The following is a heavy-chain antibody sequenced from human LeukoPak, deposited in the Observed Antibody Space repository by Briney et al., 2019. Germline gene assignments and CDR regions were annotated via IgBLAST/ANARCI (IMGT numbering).Heavy chain of an antibody. CDR2: ISVSGETT. V-gene: IGHV3-23*01. CDR1: GFTFSSYA. CDR3: AKAPPLGHCSSTTCYFDY. D-gene: IGHD2-2*01. Sequence: GRSLRLSCAGSGFTFSSYAMGWVRQAPGKGLEWVSAISVSGETTYYADSVKDRFTSSRDNSKNTLYLQMNSRRADGTDLCFCAKAPPLGHCSSTTCYFDYWGQGTLVTVSS. J-gene: IGHJ4*02.